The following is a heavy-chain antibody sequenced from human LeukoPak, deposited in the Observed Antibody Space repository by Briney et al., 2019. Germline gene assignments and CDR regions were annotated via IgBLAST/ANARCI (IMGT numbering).Heavy chain of an antibody. V-gene: IGHV1-2*02. CDR1: GYTFTGHY. D-gene: IGHD3-3*01. Sequence: ASVKVSCKASGYTFTGHYMHWVRQAPGQGLEWMGWINPNSGGTNYAQKFQGRVTMTRDTSISTAYMELSRLRSDDTAVYYCARDALRFLEWSVNFDYWGQGTLVTVSS. CDR3: ARDALRFLEWSVNFDY. J-gene: IGHJ4*02. CDR2: INPNSGGT.